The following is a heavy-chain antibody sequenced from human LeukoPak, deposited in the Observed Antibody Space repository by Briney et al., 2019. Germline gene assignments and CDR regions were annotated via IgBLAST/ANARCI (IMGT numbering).Heavy chain of an antibody. Sequence: GGSLRLSCAASRFTFSTYVMTWVRQAPGKGLEWVSGIAGGGEYTYYADSVKGRFTISRDNSSNTLFLQMNSLRAEDTAVYYCVKGGWCDDWGQGTLVTVSS. CDR3: VKGGWCDD. CDR2: IAGGGEYT. D-gene: IGHD3-16*01. J-gene: IGHJ5*02. V-gene: IGHV3-23*01. CDR1: RFTFSTYV.